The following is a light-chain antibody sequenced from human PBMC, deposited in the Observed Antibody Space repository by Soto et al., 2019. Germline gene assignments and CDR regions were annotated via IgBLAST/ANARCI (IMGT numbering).Light chain of an antibody. CDR3: QQYSVYWT. CDR2: DAS. J-gene: IGKJ1*01. V-gene: IGKV1-5*02. Sequence: DIQMTQSPSSLSASVGDRVTIICRASQSVSTRLAWYQQKPGKAPKLLIYDASSWAGGVPSRFTGSGSGTEFTLTINSLQPDDFATYYCQQYSVYWTFGQGTKVDIK. CDR1: QSVSTR.